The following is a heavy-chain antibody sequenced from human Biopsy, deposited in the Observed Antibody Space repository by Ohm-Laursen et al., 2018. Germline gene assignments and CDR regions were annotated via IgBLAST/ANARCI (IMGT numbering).Heavy chain of an antibody. CDR3: ASVVLGPTNDAFDL. Sequence: SDTLSLTCNVSGGDINNYYWSWIRQPAGKGLERIGRIYPGGSTNYNPSLKSRVTMSVDTSKKQLPLRLRSVTAADTAMYYCASVVLGPTNDAFDLWGQGTMVVVSS. J-gene: IGHJ3*01. CDR1: GGDINNYY. V-gene: IGHV4-4*07. CDR2: IYPGGST. D-gene: IGHD3-22*01.